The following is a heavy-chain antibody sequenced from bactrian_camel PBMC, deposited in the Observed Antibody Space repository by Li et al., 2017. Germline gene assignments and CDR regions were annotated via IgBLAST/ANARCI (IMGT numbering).Heavy chain of an antibody. J-gene: IGHJ4*01. D-gene: IGHD2*01. CDR2: IDSNDNT. V-gene: IGHV3S9*01. CDR1: GFPYSRYC. CDR3: AAAQGCDCYRGSCEFRPPVH. Sequence: HVQLVESGGGQVQAGGSLRLSCAASGFPYSRYCMAWFRQIPGKEREAVAHIDSNDNTKYAESVKGRFTISQDNAKRMLYLQMNTLKPEDTAVYYCAAAQGCDCYRGSCEFRPPVHWGQGTQVTVS.